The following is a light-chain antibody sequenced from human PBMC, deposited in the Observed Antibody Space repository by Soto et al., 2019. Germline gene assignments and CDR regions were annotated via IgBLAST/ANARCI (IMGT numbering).Light chain of an antibody. CDR2: KAS. Sequence: IQMTRSPSTLSASVGDRVAITCRASQSIGIWLAWYQKKPGKAPRFLIYKASTLQTGVPSRFSGSGSGTEFTLTISSLQPDDFATYYCQQYNDYSWTFGQGTKVEIK. CDR3: QQYNDYSWT. J-gene: IGKJ1*01. V-gene: IGKV1-5*03. CDR1: QSIGIW.